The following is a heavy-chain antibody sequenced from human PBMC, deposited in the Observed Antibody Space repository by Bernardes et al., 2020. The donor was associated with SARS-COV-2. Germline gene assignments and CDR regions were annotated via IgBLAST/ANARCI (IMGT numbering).Heavy chain of an antibody. CDR2: IYYSGTT. J-gene: IGHJ4*02. CDR1: GASISTIAYY. CDR3: ARALSLTGHEFDY. Sequence: SEALSLTCTVSGASISTIAYYWGWLLQPPGKGLEWIGTIYYSGTTYYKPSLNGRLTMSIDTSKSQFSLKLSSVTAADTAVYFCARALSLTGHEFDYWGQGTLVTVSS. V-gene: IGHV4-39*01. D-gene: IGHD3-9*01.